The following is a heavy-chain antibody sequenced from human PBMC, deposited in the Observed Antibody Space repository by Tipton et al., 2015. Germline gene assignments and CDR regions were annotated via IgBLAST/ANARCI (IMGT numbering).Heavy chain of an antibody. CDR3: ARDGSDSEGYYYYGVDV. D-gene: IGHD3-3*01. CDR1: GDSMSRYF. V-gene: IGHV4-59*01. CDR2: VYFSGNT. J-gene: IGHJ6*02. Sequence: TLSLTCSVSGDSMSRYFWHWVRQSPGKGLEWLGCVYFSGNTYPNPSLKSRVTISLDTSKKQFSLSLTSVTAADSAVYYCARDGSDSEGYYYYGVDVWGQGITGTVSS.